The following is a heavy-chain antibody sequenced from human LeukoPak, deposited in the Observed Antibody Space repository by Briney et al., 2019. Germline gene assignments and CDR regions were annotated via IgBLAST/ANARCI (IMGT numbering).Heavy chain of an antibody. CDR1: GGTFSSYA. J-gene: IGHJ4*02. CDR3: ASSLGTVRYYFDY. V-gene: IGHV1-69*13. D-gene: IGHD4-11*01. Sequence: SVKVSCKASGGTFSSYAISWVRQAPGQGLEWMGGIIPIFGTATYAQKFQGRVTITADESTSTAYMELSSLRSEDTAVYYCASSLGTVRYYFDYWGQGTLVTVSS. CDR2: IIPIFGTA.